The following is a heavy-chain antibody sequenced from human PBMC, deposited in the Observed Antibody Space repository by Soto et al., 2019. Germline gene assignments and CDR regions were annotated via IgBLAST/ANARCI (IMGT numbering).Heavy chain of an antibody. CDR3: ARRESQGPIDY. Sequence: QVQLQESGPGLVKPSDNLSLPCAVSGYSISCNNWWGWIRQPPGKGLEWIGYIYYSGTTYYNPSPKSIVTMSVDTSKNQFSLKLTSVTAVDTAVDYCARRESQGPIDYWCQGTLVTVSS. V-gene: IGHV4-28*01. J-gene: IGHJ4*02. CDR2: IYYSGTT. CDR1: GYSISCNNW. D-gene: IGHD1-26*01.